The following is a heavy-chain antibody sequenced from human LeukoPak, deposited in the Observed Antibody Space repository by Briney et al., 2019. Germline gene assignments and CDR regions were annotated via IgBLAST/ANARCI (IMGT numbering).Heavy chain of an antibody. D-gene: IGHD3-10*01. CDR3: ASGLLWFGELSGGMDV. CDR1: GGSISSGDYY. Sequence: PSETLSLTCTVSGGSISSGDYYWSWIRQPPGKGLEWVGYIYYTGSTYYSPSLKSRVTIAVDSSKNQFSLKLSSVTAADTAVYYCASGLLWFGELSGGMDVWGQGTTVTVSS. V-gene: IGHV4-30-4*02. J-gene: IGHJ6*02. CDR2: IYYTGST.